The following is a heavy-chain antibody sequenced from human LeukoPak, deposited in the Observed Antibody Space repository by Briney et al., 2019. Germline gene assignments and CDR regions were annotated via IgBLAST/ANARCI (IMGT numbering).Heavy chain of an antibody. D-gene: IGHD2-2*01. CDR3: ARDLEYCSSSNCPRYWYFDL. Sequence: SQTLSLTRTVSGGSISSGGGYYWSWIRQHPGKGLEWIGFIYYSGSTYYNPSLKSRLTMSVDTSKNQFSLRLTSVTAADTAVYYCARDLEYCSSSNCPRYWYFDLWGRGTLVTVSS. CDR2: IYYSGST. CDR1: GGSISSGGGYY. J-gene: IGHJ2*01. V-gene: IGHV4-31*03.